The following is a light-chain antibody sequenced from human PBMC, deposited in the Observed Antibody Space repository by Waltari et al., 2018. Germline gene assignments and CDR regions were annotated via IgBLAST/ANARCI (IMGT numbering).Light chain of an antibody. V-gene: IGLV1-40*01. CDR2: GNN. CDR1: RSNIGTPYD. Sequence: QSVLTQPPSVSGAPGQRVTISCTGSRSNIGTPYDVHWYQQLPGRAPKLLIYGNNNRPSGVPDRFSGSKSGTSASLAITGLQPEDEADYYCQSYDYSLRAFVVFGGGTKLTVL. J-gene: IGLJ2*01. CDR3: QSYDYSLRAFVV.